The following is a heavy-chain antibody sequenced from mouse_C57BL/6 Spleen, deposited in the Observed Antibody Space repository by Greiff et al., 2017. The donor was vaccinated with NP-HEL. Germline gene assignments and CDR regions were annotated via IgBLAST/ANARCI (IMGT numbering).Heavy chain of an antibody. CDR1: GYSFTDYN. Sequence: EVQLQQSGPELVKPGASVKISCKASGYSFTDYNMNWVKQSNGQSLEWIGVINPNSGTTSYNQKFKGKATLTVDQSSSTAYMQLNSLTSEDSAVYYCARGSRITTVVEGYFDVWGKGTTVTVSS. CDR3: ARGSRITTVVEGYFDV. CDR2: INPNSGTT. J-gene: IGHJ1*03. D-gene: IGHD1-1*01. V-gene: IGHV1-39*01.